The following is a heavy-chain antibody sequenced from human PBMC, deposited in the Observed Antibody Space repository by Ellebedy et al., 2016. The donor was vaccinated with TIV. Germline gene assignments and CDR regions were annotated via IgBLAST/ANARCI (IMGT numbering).Heavy chain of an antibody. CDR2: FSGSGGSA. CDR3: ARDGGSGSYWEGFDY. CDR1: GFTFSSLA. V-gene: IGHV3-23*01. D-gene: IGHD3-10*01. Sequence: GGSLRLSCAASGFTFSSLAMSWVRQAPGKGLEWVSAFSGSGGSAYYADSVKGRFTISRDNARNSLYLQMSSLRVEDTAVYYCARDGGSGSYWEGFDYWGQGTLVTVSS. J-gene: IGHJ4*02.